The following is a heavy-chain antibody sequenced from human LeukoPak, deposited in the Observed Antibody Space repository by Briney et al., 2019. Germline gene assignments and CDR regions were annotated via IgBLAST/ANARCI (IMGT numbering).Heavy chain of an antibody. CDR1: GYTFTGPY. D-gene: IGHD2-8*01. Sequence: ASLKVSCKASGYTFTGPYIHWMRQAAGQGLEWMGWINPNSGGTKYAQKFQGRVTVTRDTSTSTAYMELSGLRADDTAVYYCARVEYCTKGVCINFDLWGQGTLVTVSS. CDR2: INPNSGGT. V-gene: IGHV1-2*02. J-gene: IGHJ4*02. CDR3: ARVEYCTKGVCINFDL.